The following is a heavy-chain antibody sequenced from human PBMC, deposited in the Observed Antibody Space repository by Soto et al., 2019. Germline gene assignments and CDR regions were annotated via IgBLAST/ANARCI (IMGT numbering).Heavy chain of an antibody. Sequence: QVQLVQSGAEVKKPGSSVKVSCKASGGTFSSYTISWVRQAPGQGLEWMGRIIPILGIANYAQKFQGRVTITADKSTSTAYMELSSLRSDDTAVYYCARAKGAGAVGEGWGQGTLVTVSS. V-gene: IGHV1-69*02. CDR1: GGTFSSYT. J-gene: IGHJ4*02. CDR2: IIPILGIA. D-gene: IGHD3-16*01. CDR3: ARAKGAGAVGEG.